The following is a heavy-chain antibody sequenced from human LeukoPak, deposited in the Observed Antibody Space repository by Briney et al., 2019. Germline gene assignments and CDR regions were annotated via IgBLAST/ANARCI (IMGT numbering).Heavy chain of an antibody. CDR3: ARDTLVYADSPDAFDI. CDR1: GFTFSSYW. CDR2: IKQDGSEK. D-gene: IGHD4-17*01. J-gene: IGHJ3*02. Sequence: PGGSLRLSCAASGFTFSSYWMSWVRQAPGKGLEWVANIKQDGSEKYYVDSVKGRFTISRDNAKNSLYLQMNSLRAEDTAVYYCARDTLVYADSPDAFDIWGQGTMVTVSS. V-gene: IGHV3-7*01.